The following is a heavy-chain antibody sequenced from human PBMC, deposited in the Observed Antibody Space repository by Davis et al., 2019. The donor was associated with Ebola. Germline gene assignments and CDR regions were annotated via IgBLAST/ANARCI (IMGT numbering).Heavy chain of an antibody. CDR2: ISGYNGNT. Sequence: ASVKVSCKASGYTFTSYGISWVRQAPGQGLEWMGWISGYNGNTKYSQKFQGRVTITRDTSASTAYMELSSLRSEDTAVYYCARAVAAWFDPWGQGTLVTVSS. CDR1: GYTFTSYG. CDR3: ARAVAAWFDP. J-gene: IGHJ5*02. V-gene: IGHV1-18*01. D-gene: IGHD6-19*01.